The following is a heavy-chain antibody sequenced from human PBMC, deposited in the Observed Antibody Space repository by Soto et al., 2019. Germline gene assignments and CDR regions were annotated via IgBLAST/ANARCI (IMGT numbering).Heavy chain of an antibody. CDR2: ISGSGGST. V-gene: IGHV3-23*01. CDR1: GFTVSSYA. Sequence: EVQLLESGGGLVQPGGSLRLSCAASGFTVSSYAMSRVRQAPGKGLEWVSAISGSGGSTYYADSVKGRFTISRDNSKNTLYLQMNSLRAEDTAVYYCAKNAAPGSYYFDYWGQGTLVTVSS. CDR3: AKNAAPGSYYFDY. J-gene: IGHJ4*02. D-gene: IGHD1-26*01.